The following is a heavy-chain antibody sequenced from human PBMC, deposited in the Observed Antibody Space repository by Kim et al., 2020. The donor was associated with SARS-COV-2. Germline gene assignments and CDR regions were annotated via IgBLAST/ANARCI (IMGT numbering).Heavy chain of an antibody. CDR2: INSDGTTT. D-gene: IGHD6-19*01. J-gene: IGHJ4*02. CDR3: ARRQFTSGWYYFDY. CDR1: GFTFSSHW. Sequence: GGSLRLSCAASGFTFSSHWMHWVRQPPGKGLVWVSRINSDGTTTSYGDSVKGRFTISRDNAKNTLYLQMNSLRAEDTAVYYCARRQFTSGWYYFDYWGQG. V-gene: IGHV3-74*01.